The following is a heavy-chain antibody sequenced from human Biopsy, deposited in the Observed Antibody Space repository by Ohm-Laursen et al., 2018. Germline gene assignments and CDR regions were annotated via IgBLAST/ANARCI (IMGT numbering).Heavy chain of an antibody. Sequence: SSVKVSCKTSGGTLTNYAISWVRQAPGQGLEGMGGIIPIFSTANYAQKFQGRVTITADESTSTAYMELSSLRSDDTAVYYCARDALGGGSYRFFYWGQGSLVTVSS. J-gene: IGHJ4*02. CDR3: ARDALGGGSYRFFY. V-gene: IGHV1-69*13. CDR1: GGTLTNYA. CDR2: IIPIFSTA. D-gene: IGHD1-26*01.